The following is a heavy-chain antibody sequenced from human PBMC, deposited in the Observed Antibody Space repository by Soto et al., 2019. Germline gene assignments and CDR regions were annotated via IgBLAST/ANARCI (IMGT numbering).Heavy chain of an antibody. CDR3: ARGKGRSPLAY. J-gene: IGHJ4*02. Sequence: PGGSLSLFCAASGFTLSSYSRNWARQAPGKGLEWISYISSSSRTIYYPDSVKGRFTISRDNAKNSLYLQMNSLRAEDTAVYYCARGKGRSPLAYWGQGTLVTVSS. V-gene: IGHV3-48*01. CDR1: GFTLSSYS. CDR2: ISSSSRTI. D-gene: IGHD2-15*01.